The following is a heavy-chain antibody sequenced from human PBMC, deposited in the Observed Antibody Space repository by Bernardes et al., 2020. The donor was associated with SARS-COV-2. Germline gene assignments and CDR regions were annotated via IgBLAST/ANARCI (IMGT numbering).Heavy chain of an antibody. CDR3: AGSRVLRYFDWPI. Sequence: LSLTCTVSGGSISSYYWSWIRQPPGKGLEWIGYIYYSGSTNYNPSLKSRVTISVDTSKNQFSLKLSSVTAADTAVYYCAGSRVLRYFDWPIWGQGTMVTVSS. CDR2: IYYSGST. J-gene: IGHJ3*02. D-gene: IGHD3-9*01. V-gene: IGHV4-59*01. CDR1: GGSISSYY.